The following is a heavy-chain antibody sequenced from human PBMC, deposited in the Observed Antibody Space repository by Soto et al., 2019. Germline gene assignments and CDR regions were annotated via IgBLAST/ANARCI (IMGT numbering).Heavy chain of an antibody. D-gene: IGHD6-19*01. CDR1: GFTFSSYA. Sequence: EVQLLESGGGLVQPGGSLRLSCAASGFTFSSYAMSWVRQAPGKGLEWVSAISGSGGSTYYADSVKGRFTISRDNSKNTLYLQMHSLRAEDTAVYYCAKDVGQWLNGFDYWGQGTLVTVSS. CDR3: AKDVGQWLNGFDY. CDR2: ISGSGGST. V-gene: IGHV3-23*01. J-gene: IGHJ4*02.